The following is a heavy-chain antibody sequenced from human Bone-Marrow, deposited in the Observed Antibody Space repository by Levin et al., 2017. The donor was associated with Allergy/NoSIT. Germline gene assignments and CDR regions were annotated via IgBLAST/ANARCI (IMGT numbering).Heavy chain of an antibody. J-gene: IGHJ4*02. CDR3: ARCTGGTCYTGLDH. CDR1: GGSIRTGDDY. V-gene: IGHV4-30-4*08. Sequence: SQTLSLPCTVSGGSIRTGDDYCTWIRQPPGKGLQWIGYIYYSGSTYYNPSLKSRVTISVDTSKNQFSLKLSPLTAADTAVYYCARCTGGTCYTGLDHWGQGTLVTVSS. D-gene: IGHD2-15*01. CDR2: IYYSGST.